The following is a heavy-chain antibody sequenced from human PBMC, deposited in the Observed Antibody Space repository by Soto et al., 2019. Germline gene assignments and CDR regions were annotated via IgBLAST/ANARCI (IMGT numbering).Heavy chain of an antibody. V-gene: IGHV6-1*01. CDR2: TYYRSKWFR. CDR3: AHDRPSYGDCFDY. Sequence: IRQSPSRGLEWLGRTYYRSKWFRDYAESVKSRITIHPDTSKNQFSLLLNSVTPQDTSISYCAHDRPSYGDCFDYWCPGNMITIPS. J-gene: IGHJ4*02. D-gene: IGHD4-17*01.